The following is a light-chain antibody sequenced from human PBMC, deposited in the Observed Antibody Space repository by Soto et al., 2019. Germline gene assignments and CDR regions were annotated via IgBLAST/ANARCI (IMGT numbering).Light chain of an antibody. J-gene: IGKJ3*01. CDR2: GAS. CDR3: QQRGT. V-gene: IGKV3-20*01. Sequence: EIVLTQSPGTLSLSLGERATLSCRASQSVSSSYLAWYQQKPGQAPRLLIYGASSRATGIPDRFSGSGSGTDFTLTISSLEPEELAVYYCQQRGTFGPWNKVDI. CDR1: QSVSSSY.